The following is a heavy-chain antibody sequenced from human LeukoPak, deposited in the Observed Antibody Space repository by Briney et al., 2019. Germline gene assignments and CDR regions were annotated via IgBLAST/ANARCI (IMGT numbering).Heavy chain of an antibody. Sequence: PGGSLRLSCAASGFTFSSYSMNWVRQAPGKGLEWVSSISSSSSYIYYADSVKGRFTISRDNAKNSLYLQMNSLRAEDTAVYYCARAPDFFGVAFDLWGQGTMVTVS. D-gene: IGHD3-3*01. CDR2: ISSSSSYI. J-gene: IGHJ3*01. V-gene: IGHV3-21*01. CDR3: ARAPDFFGVAFDL. CDR1: GFTFSSYS.